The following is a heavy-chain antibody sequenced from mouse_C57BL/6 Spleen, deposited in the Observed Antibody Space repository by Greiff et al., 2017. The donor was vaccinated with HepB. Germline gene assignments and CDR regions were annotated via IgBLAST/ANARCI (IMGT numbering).Heavy chain of an antibody. J-gene: IGHJ2*01. CDR2: IDPETGGT. CDR1: GYTFTDYE. Sequence: QVQLQQSGAELVRPGASVTLSCKASGYTFTDYEMHWVKQTPVHGLEWIGAIDPETGGTAYNQKFKGKAILTADKSSSTAYMELRSLTSEDSAVYYCTRHTLYYFDYWGQGTTLTVSS. V-gene: IGHV1-15*01. CDR3: TRHTLYYFDY.